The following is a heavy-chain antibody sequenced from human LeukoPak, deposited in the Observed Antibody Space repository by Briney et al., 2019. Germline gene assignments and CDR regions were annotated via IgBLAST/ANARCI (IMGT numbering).Heavy chain of an antibody. D-gene: IGHD2-15*01. CDR1: GFTFSTYW. CDR3: ARGAAPGYFDL. V-gene: IGHV3-74*01. Sequence: GGSLRLSCAVSGFTFSTYWMHWVRQGPGKGLAWVSRITSDGSATGYADSVKGRFTISRDNAKNTLYLHMDSLRAEDTAVYYCARGAAPGYFDLWGRGTLVTVSS. CDR2: ITSDGSAT. J-gene: IGHJ2*01.